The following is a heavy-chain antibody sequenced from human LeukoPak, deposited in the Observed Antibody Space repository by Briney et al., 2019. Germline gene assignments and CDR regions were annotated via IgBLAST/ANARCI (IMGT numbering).Heavy chain of an antibody. V-gene: IGHV5-51*01. CDR3: AMTATRPKGAFDI. Sequence: GESLKISCKGSGYSFTSYWIGWVRQMPGKGLEWMGIIYPGDSDTRYSPSFQGQVTISADKSISTACLQWSSLKASDTAMYYCAMTATRPKGAFDIWGQGTMVTVSS. D-gene: IGHD6-6*01. CDR2: IYPGDSDT. CDR1: GYSFTSYW. J-gene: IGHJ3*02.